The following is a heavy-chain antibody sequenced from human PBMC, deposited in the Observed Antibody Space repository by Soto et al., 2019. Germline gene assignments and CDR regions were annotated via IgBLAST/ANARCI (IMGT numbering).Heavy chain of an antibody. Sequence: GGSLRLSCAASGFPFSSYGMHWVRQAPGKGLERVAVIWYDGSNKYYADSVKGRFTISRDNSKNTLYLQMNSLRAEDTAVYYCARXRYYYDSSGYFHDAFDIWGQGRMVTVSS. CDR2: IWYDGSNK. V-gene: IGHV3-33*01. J-gene: IGHJ3*02. D-gene: IGHD3-22*01. CDR3: ARXRYYYDSSGYFHDAFDI. CDR1: GFPFSSYG.